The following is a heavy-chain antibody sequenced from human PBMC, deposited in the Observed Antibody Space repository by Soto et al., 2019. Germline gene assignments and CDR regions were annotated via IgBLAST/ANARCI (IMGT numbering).Heavy chain of an antibody. J-gene: IGHJ4*02. Sequence: PSETLSLTCAVYGGSFSGYYWSWIRQPPGKGLEWIGEINHSGSTNYNPSLKSRVTISVDTSKNQFSLKLSSVTAADTAVYYCARAQRFLSGSGRPYYFDYWGQGTLVTVSS. V-gene: IGHV4-34*01. CDR3: ARAQRFLSGSGRPYYFDY. CDR2: INHSGST. D-gene: IGHD2-15*01. CDR1: GGSFSGYY.